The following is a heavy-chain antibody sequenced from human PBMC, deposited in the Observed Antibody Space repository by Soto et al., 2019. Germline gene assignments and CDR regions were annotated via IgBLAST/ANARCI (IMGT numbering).Heavy chain of an antibody. Sequence: ASVKVSCKTSGYTFIINAIHCVLQAPGQRLEWMGWINPDNGNTKYSQKFQGRVTLTRDTSATTAYMELRSLTSEDTAVYYCSRDPGDGHYFDYWGQGALVTVSS. D-gene: IGHD2-21*01. CDR3: SRDPGDGHYFDY. CDR1: GYTFIINA. J-gene: IGHJ4*02. CDR2: INPDNGNT. V-gene: IGHV1-3*01.